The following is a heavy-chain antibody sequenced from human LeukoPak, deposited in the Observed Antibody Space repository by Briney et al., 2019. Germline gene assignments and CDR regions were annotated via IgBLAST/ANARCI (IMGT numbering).Heavy chain of an antibody. CDR2: VYYSRGT. Sequence: PSETLSLTCTVSGDSISNSGYYWGWIRQSPGKGLEWIGSVYYSRGTYYNPSLKSRVTLSVDTSNNQFSLKLSSVTAADTAVYFCARGLAVGGTRIIDYWGQGTLVTVSS. CDR3: ARGLAVGGTRIIDY. V-gene: IGHV4-39*07. CDR1: GDSISNSGYY. J-gene: IGHJ4*02. D-gene: IGHD6-19*01.